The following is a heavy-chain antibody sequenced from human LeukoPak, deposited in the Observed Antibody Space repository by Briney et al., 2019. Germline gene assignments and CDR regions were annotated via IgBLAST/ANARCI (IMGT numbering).Heavy chain of an antibody. Sequence: SETLSLTCTVSGGSISSYYWSRIRQPPGKGLEWIGYIYYSGSTNYNPSLKSRVTISVDTSKNQFSLKLTSVTAADTAVYYCAAYQLPTRRYCFDPWGQGTLVTVSS. CDR2: IYYSGST. J-gene: IGHJ5*02. CDR3: AAYQLPTRRYCFDP. V-gene: IGHV4-59*01. D-gene: IGHD2-2*01. CDR1: GGSISSYY.